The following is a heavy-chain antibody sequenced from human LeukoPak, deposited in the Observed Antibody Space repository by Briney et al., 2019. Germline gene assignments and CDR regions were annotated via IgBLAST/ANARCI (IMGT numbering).Heavy chain of an antibody. J-gene: IGHJ5*01. Sequence: SETLSLSCTVSGVSVSSGGYYWSWLRPHQGMGLEWIGYIYYIGSTYYNPSLRSRVTISVDTSKNQFSLKLSSVTAADTAVYYCARDGYSSSWYGWFDPWGQGTLVTVSS. CDR2: IYYIGST. D-gene: IGHD6-13*01. V-gene: IGHV4-31*03. CDR1: GVSVSSGGYY. CDR3: ARDGYSSSWYGWFDP.